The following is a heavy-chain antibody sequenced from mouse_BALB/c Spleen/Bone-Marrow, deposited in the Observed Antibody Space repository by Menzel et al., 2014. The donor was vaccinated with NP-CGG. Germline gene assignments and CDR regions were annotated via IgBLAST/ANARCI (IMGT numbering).Heavy chain of an antibody. D-gene: IGHD2-3*01. J-gene: IGHJ4*01. V-gene: IGHV1-82*01. CDR1: GYAFSISW. CDR2: IYPGDGDT. CDR3: ARSDGYRAMDY. Sequence: VQLQQSGPELVKPEASVKISCKASGYAFSISWMNWVKQRPGQGLEWIGRIYPGDGDTYYNGQFKGKATLTADKSSSTAYMQLSSLTSVDSAVYFCARSDGYRAMDYWGQGTSVTVSS.